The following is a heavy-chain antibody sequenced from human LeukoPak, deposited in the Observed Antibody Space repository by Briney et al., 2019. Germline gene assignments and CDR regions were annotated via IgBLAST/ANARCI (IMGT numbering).Heavy chain of an antibody. CDR3: ARAATEYDFWSGWYFDY. CDR1: GGSIRSSYYY. V-gene: IGHV4-39*01. J-gene: IGHJ4*02. D-gene: IGHD3-3*01. CDR2: IYDSGST. Sequence: SETLSLTCTVSGGSIRSSYYYWGWIRQPPGKGLEWIGSIYDSGSTYYNPSLKSRVTISVDTSKNQFSLKLNSVTAADTAVYYCARAATEYDFWSGWYFDYWGQGTLVTVSS.